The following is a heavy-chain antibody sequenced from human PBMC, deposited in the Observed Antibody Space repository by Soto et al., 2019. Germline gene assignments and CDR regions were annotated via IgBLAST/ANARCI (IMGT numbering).Heavy chain of an antibody. CDR2: ITSGSDTI. J-gene: IGHJ3*02. D-gene: IGHD1-7*01. CDR3: ARDDTWTYHDAFAI. CDR1: GFTFRNYG. Sequence: EVQLVESGGGLVQAGGSLRLSCAASGFTFRNYGMNWVRQDPGKGLEWISYITSGSDTIFYTDSVKCRFTISRDNARNSLYLQMNRLRDEDTAVYYCARDDTWTYHDAFAIWGLGTMVTVSS. V-gene: IGHV3-48*02.